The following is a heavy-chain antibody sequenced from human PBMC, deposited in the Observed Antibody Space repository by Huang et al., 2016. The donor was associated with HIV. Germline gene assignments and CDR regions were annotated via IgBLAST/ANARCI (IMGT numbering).Heavy chain of an antibody. CDR3: AKVSVRYCSGGSCSFDY. CDR1: GFTFSSYA. V-gene: IGHV3-23*01. D-gene: IGHD2-15*01. J-gene: IGHJ4*02. CDR2: ISGSGGGT. Sequence: EVQLLESGGGLVQPGGSLRLSCAASGFTFSSYAMSWVRQAPGKGLEWVSAISGSGGGTYYADSVKGRFTISRDNSKNTLYLQMNSLRAEDTAVYYCAKVSVRYCSGGSCSFDYWGQGTLVTVSS.